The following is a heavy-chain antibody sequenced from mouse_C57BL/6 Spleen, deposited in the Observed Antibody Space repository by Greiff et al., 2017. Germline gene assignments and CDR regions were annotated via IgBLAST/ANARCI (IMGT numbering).Heavy chain of an antibody. D-gene: IGHD4-1*01. CDR1: GYTFTSYG. J-gene: IGHJ1*03. CDR2: IYPRSGNT. V-gene: IGHV1-81*01. CDR3: ARSANWAPYWYFDV. Sequence: VQLQQSGAELARPGASVTLSCKASGYTFTSYGISWVKQRTGQGLEWIGEIYPRSGNTSYTEKFMGKATLTADKSSSTAYMELRSLTSEDSAVYFCARSANWAPYWYFDVWGTGTTVTVSS.